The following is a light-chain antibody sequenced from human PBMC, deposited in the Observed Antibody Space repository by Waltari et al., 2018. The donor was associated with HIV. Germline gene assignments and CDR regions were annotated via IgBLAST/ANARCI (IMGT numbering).Light chain of an antibody. J-gene: IGKJ5*01. CDR3: QQYYNTPSIT. CDR1: QSVLSSSNNKNY. Sequence: IVMTQSPDSLAVSLGQRATINCKSSQSVLSSSNNKNYLAWYQQRPGQPPKLLISWASAREAGVSDRISGSGSGTDFTLTINSLQAEDVAVYYCQQYYNTPSITFGQGTRLEIK. CDR2: WAS. V-gene: IGKV4-1*01.